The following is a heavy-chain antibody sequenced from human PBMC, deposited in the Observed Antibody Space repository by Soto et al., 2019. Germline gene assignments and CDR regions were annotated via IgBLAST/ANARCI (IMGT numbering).Heavy chain of an antibody. D-gene: IGHD3-3*01. J-gene: IGHJ4*02. CDR1: GFSFGSYA. CDR2: ISGSDGKT. V-gene: IGHV3-23*01. Sequence: QTGGSLRLSCAASGFSFGSYALSWVRQAPGKGLQWVSTISGSDGKTFYADSVKGRFSISRDTSQSTLYLQVNSLRADDTAMYYCARWSYLDYWGQGTRVTVSS. CDR3: ARWSYLDY.